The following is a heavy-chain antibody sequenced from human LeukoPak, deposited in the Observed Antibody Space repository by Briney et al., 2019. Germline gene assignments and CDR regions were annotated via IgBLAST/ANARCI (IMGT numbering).Heavy chain of an antibody. D-gene: IGHD2-8*01. V-gene: IGHV4-61*02. CDR2: IYTSGST. CDR3: ARYRGGYCTNGVCPLAWYFDL. J-gene: IGHJ2*01. CDR1: GDSISRGNYY. Sequence: PSQTLSLTCTVSGDSISRGNYYWSWIRQPAGKGLEWIGRIYTSGSTNYNPSLKSRVTISVDTSKNQFSLKLSSVTAADTAVYYCARYRGGYCTNGVCPLAWYFDLWGRGTLVTVSS.